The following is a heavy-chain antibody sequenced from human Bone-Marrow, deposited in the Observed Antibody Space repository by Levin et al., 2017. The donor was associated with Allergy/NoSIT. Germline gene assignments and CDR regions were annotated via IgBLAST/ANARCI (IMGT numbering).Heavy chain of an antibody. Sequence: GGSLRLSCAASGFIFSSYWMSWVRQAPGKGLEWVANIKQDGSEKYYVDSVKGRSTISRDNAKNSLYLQMNSLRAEDTAVYYCARDLYYDSSGYQLHWFDPWGQGTLVTVSS. D-gene: IGHD3-22*01. CDR1: GFIFSSYW. CDR3: ARDLYYDSSGYQLHWFDP. J-gene: IGHJ5*02. CDR2: IKQDGSEK. V-gene: IGHV3-7*01.